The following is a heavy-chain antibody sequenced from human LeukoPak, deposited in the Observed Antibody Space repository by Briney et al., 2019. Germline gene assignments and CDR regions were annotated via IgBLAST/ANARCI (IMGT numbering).Heavy chain of an antibody. CDR2: ISGYNGNT. CDR1: GYTFTSYG. D-gene: IGHD3-3*01. Sequence: ASVKVSCKASGYTFTSYGISWVRQAPGQGLEWMGWISGYNGNTNYAQKLQGRLTMTTDTSTSTAYMELRSLRSDDTAVYYCARVGHPNPTYYDFWSGYLSNNNWFDPWGQGTLVTVSS. CDR3: ARVGHPNPTYYDFWSGYLSNNNWFDP. V-gene: IGHV1-18*01. J-gene: IGHJ5*02.